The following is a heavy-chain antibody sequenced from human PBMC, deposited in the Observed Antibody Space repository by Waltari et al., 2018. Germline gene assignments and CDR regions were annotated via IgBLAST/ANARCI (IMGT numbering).Heavy chain of an antibody. CDR2: IKQDGSEE. D-gene: IGHD3-10*01. Sequence: EVHLVESGGGLVQPGGSLRLSCASSGSSFRNFWMKGARQAPGKGPEWVANIKQDGSEEYYVDSVKGRFTISRDNAKNSLYLKMNSLRVEDTAVYYCVRGAGWLLEYWGQGTLATVSS. J-gene: IGHJ4*02. CDR3: VRGAGWLLEY. CDR1: GSSFRNFW. V-gene: IGHV3-7*04.